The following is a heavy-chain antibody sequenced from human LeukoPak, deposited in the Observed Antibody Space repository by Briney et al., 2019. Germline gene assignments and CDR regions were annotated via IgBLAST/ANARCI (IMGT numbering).Heavy chain of an antibody. J-gene: IGHJ4*02. V-gene: IGHV5-10-1*01. CDR3: ANDYSSNWHYGY. CDR1: GYSFTRYW. D-gene: IGHD6-13*01. CDR2: IGPSDSYT. Sequence: GESLRISCKDSGYSFTRYWISWVREIPGKGLEWMGRIGPSDSYTNYSPSFQGHVTISVDKSISTAYLHWSSLKASDTAMYYCANDYSSNWHYGYWGQGTLVTVSS.